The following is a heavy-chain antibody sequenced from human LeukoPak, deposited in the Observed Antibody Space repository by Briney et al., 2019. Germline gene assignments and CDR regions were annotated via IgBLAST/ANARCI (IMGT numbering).Heavy chain of an antibody. Sequence: GGSLRLSCAASGFTFSSYSMNWVRQAPGKGLEWVSYISAGSSTIYYADSVKGRFTISRDNAKNSLYLQMNSLRAEDAAVYYCAISLWGCGSYDPNDYWGQGTLVTVSS. V-gene: IGHV3-48*01. CDR1: GFTFSSYS. CDR3: AISLWGCGSYDPNDY. J-gene: IGHJ4*02. CDR2: ISAGSSTI. D-gene: IGHD1-26*01.